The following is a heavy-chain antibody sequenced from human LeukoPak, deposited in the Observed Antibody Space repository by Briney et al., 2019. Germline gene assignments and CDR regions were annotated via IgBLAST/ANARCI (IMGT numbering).Heavy chain of an antibody. Sequence: SETLSLTCAVYGGSFSGYHWSWIRQPPGKGLEWIGEINHSGSTNYNPSLKSRVTISVDTSKNQFSLKLSSVTAADTAVYYCARFTMVRGPYYGMDVWGQGTTVTVSS. D-gene: IGHD3-10*01. CDR3: ARFTMVRGPYYGMDV. V-gene: IGHV4-34*01. J-gene: IGHJ6*02. CDR1: GGSFSGYH. CDR2: INHSGST.